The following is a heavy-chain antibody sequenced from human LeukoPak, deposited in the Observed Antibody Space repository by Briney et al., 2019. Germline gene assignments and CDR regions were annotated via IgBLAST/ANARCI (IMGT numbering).Heavy chain of an antibody. J-gene: IGHJ4*02. CDR2: ISGRGGST. D-gene: IGHD2-2*01. V-gene: IGHV3-23*01. CDR1: GFTFSSYA. CDR3: AKDSRHCSSTSCYQPFDY. Sequence: GGSLRLSCAASGFTFSSYAMSWVRQAPGKGLEWVSAISGRGGSTYYADSVKGRFTISRDNSKNTLYLQMNSLRAEDTAVYYCAKDSRHCSSTSCYQPFDYWGQGTLVTVSS.